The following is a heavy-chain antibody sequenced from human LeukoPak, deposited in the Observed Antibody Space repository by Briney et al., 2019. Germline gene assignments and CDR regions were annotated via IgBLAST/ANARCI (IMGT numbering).Heavy chain of an antibody. Sequence: HPGGSLRLSCTVSGFTVSSNSMSWVRQAPGKGLEWVSFIYSDNTHYSDSVKGRFTISRDNSKNTLCLQMNSLRAEDTAVYYCARRAGAYSHPYDYWGQGTLVTVSS. CDR1: GFTVSSNS. D-gene: IGHD4/OR15-4a*01. J-gene: IGHJ4*02. CDR3: ARRAGAYSHPYDY. CDR2: IYSDNT. V-gene: IGHV3-53*01.